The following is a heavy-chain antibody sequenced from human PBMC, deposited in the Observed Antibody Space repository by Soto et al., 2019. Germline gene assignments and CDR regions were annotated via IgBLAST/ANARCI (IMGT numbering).Heavy chain of an antibody. J-gene: IGHJ4*02. V-gene: IGHV4-39*01. D-gene: IGHD6-19*01. CDR2: IYYSGST. Sequence: QLQLQESGPGLVKPSETLSLTCTVSGGSISSSSYYWGWIRQPPGKGLAWIGSIYYSGSTYYNPSLKRRVTISVDTSKNQFSLKLSSVTAADTAVYYCARRGGAVAGTDDYWGQGTLVTVSS. CDR3: ARRGGAVAGTDDY. CDR1: GGSISSSSYY.